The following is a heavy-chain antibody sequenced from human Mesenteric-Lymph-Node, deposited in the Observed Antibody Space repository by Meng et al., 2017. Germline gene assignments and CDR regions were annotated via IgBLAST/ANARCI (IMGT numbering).Heavy chain of an antibody. Sequence: GESLKISCAASGFTFSSYSMNWVRQAPGKGLEWVSSISSSSSYIYYADSVKGRFTISRDNAKNSLYLQMNSLRAEDTAVYYCARGGTVPRYWGQGTLVTVSS. D-gene: IGHD1-14*01. J-gene: IGHJ4*02. CDR2: ISSSSSYI. CDR3: ARGGTVPRY. V-gene: IGHV3-21*01. CDR1: GFTFSSYS.